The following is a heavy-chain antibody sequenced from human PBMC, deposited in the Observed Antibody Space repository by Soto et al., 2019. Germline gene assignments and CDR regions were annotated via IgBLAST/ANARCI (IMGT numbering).Heavy chain of an antibody. V-gene: IGHV3-7*01. CDR3: ASPAIMITFGGVTDAFDI. CDR2: IKQDGSEK. D-gene: IGHD3-16*01. CDR1: GFTFSSYW. Sequence: GGSLRLSCAASGFTFSSYWMSWVRQAPGKGLEWVANIKQDGSEKYYVDSVKGRFTISRDNAKNSLYLQMNSLRAEDTAVYYCASPAIMITFGGVTDAFDIWGQGTMVTV. J-gene: IGHJ3*02.